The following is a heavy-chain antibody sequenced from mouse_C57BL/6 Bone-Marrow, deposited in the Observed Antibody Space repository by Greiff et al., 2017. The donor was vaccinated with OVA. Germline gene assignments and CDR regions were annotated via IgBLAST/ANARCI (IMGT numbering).Heavy chain of an antibody. V-gene: IGHV5-6*01. J-gene: IGHJ4*01. CDR2: ISSGGSYT. D-gene: IGHD2-3*01. CDR3: ARHDDGYYLYAMDY. Sequence: EVQVVESGGDLVKPGGSLKLSCAASGFTFSSYGMSWVRQTPDKRLEWVATISSGGSYTYYPDRVKGRFTISRDNAKNTLYLQMSSLKSEDTAMYYCARHDDGYYLYAMDYWGQGTSVTVSS. CDR1: GFTFSSYG.